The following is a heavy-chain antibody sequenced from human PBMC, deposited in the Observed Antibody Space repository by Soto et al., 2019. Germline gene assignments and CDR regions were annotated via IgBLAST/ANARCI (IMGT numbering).Heavy chain of an antibody. CDR2: IYYSGST. J-gene: IGHJ4*02. D-gene: IGHD4-17*01. CDR1: GGSISSYY. V-gene: IGHV4-59*01. Sequence: SETLSVTCPVSGGSISSYYLSWIRQPPGKGLEWIGYIYYSGSTNYNPSLKSRVTISVDTSKNQVVLTMTNMDPVDTATYYCARIRSLFSMTTVTIRYFDYWGQGTLVTVSS. CDR3: ARIRSLFSMTTVTIRYFDY.